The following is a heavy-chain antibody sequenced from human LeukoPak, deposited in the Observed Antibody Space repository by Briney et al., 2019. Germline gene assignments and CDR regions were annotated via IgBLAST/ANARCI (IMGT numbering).Heavy chain of an antibody. J-gene: IGHJ4*02. V-gene: IGHV1-2*02. D-gene: IGHD3-16*01. CDR2: INPNSGGT. Sequence: ASVKVSCKASGYTFTTYGISWVRQAPGQGLEWMGWINPNSGGTNYAQKFQGRVTMTRDTSISTAYMELSRLRSDDTAVYYCARDTFLAFGGVYGRSFDYWGQGTLVTVSS. CDR3: ARDTFLAFGGVYGRSFDY. CDR1: GYTFTTYG.